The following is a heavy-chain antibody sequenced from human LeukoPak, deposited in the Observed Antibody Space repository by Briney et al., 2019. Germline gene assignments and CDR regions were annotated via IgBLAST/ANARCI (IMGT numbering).Heavy chain of an antibody. CDR3: AREGGYSSSWYGTNWFDP. CDR2: IYYSGST. CDR1: GGSISSSSYY. Sequence: SETLSLTCTVSGGSISSSSYYWGWIRQPPGKGLEWIGSIYYSGSTYYNPSLKSRVTISVDTSKNQFSLKLSSVTAADTAVYYCAREGGYSSSWYGTNWFDPWGQGTLVIVSS. D-gene: IGHD6-13*01. V-gene: IGHV4-39*07. J-gene: IGHJ5*02.